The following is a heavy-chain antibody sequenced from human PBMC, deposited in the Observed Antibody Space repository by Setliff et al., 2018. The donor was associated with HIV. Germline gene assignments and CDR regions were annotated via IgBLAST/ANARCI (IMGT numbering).Heavy chain of an antibody. V-gene: IGHV3-48*01. CDR3: VATGTLFYLYRDI. Sequence: GGSLRLSCAASGFTFSSYSMNWVRQAPGKGLEWVSYISSGSNTVHYADSVLGRFTVSRDNAKNSLYLQMNNLRAEDSAVYYCVATGTLFYLYRDIWGKGTTVTVSS. CDR1: GFTFSSYS. CDR2: ISSGSNTV. J-gene: IGHJ6*03. D-gene: IGHD1-1*01.